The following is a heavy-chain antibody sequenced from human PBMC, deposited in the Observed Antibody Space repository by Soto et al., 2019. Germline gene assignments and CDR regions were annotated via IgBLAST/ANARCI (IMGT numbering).Heavy chain of an antibody. V-gene: IGHV4-39*01. J-gene: IGHJ6*02. Sequence: SETLSLTCTVSGGSIGGSSYFWGWIRQSPGTGLEWLGTIYSSGSTYYNPSLKSRITMSLDTSKNQFSLNLGSVTAADTAVYYCTRFRFGVRGVTTIDVWGPGTTVSVS. D-gene: IGHD3-10*01. CDR3: TRFRFGVRGVTTIDV. CDR2: IYSSGST. CDR1: GGSIGGSSYF.